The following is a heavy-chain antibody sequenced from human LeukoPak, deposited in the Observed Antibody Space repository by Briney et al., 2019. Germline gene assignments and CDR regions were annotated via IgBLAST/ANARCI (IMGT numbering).Heavy chain of an antibody. CDR2: IWYDGSNK. CDR3: ARDRGYSGYDGAFDY. J-gene: IGHJ4*02. V-gene: IGHV3-33*01. Sequence: PGGSLRLSCAASGFTFSSYGMHWVRQALGKGLEWVAVIWYDGSNKYYADSVKGRFTISRDNSKNTLYLQMNSLRAEDTAVYYCARDRGYSGYDGAFDYWGQGTLVTVSS. CDR1: GFTFSSYG. D-gene: IGHD5-12*01.